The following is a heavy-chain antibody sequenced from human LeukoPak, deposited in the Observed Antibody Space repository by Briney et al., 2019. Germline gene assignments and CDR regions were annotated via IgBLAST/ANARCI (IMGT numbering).Heavy chain of an antibody. Sequence: ASVKVSCKASGYTFTSYAMNWVRQAPGQGLEWMGWINTNTGNPTYAQGFTGRFVFSLDTSVSTAYLQISSLKAEDTAVYYCAIPEYYYDSSGSALYYFDYWGQGTLVTVSS. CDR1: GYTFTSYA. J-gene: IGHJ4*02. D-gene: IGHD3-22*01. CDR2: INTNTGNP. CDR3: AIPEYYYDSSGSALYYFDY. V-gene: IGHV7-4-1*02.